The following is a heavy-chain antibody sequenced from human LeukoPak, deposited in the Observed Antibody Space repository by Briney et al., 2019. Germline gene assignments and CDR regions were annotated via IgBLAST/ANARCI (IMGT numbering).Heavy chain of an antibody. CDR3: ARDRHCSSTSCPGSYYYYYYMDV. CDR1: GYTFTGYY. CDR2: INPSGGST. V-gene: IGHV1-46*01. D-gene: IGHD2-2*01. Sequence: GASVKVSCKASGYTFTGYYMHWVRQAPGQGLEWMGIINPSGGSTSYAQKFQGRVTMTRDMSTSTVYMELSSLRSEDTAVYYCARDRHCSSTSCPGSYYYYYYMDVWGKGTTVTVSS. J-gene: IGHJ6*03.